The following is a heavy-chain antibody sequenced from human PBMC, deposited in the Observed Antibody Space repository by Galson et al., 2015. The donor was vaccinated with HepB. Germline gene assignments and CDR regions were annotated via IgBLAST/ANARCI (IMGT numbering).Heavy chain of an antibody. CDR1: GYTFTSYY. Sequence: SVKVSCKASGYTFTSYYMHWVRQAPGQGLEWMGIINPSGGSTSYAQKFQGRVTMTRDTSASTVYMELSSLRSEDTAVYYCARGGSSSSAVYYYYGMDVWGQGTTVTVSS. V-gene: IGHV1-46*01. CDR2: INPSGGST. CDR3: ARGGSSSSAVYYYYGMDV. D-gene: IGHD6-6*01. J-gene: IGHJ6*02.